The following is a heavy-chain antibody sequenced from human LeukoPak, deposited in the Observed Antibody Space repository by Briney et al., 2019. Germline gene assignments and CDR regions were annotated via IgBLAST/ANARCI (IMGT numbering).Heavy chain of an antibody. Sequence: GRSLRLSRAASGFTFSSYGMHWVRQAPGKGLEWVAVIWYDGSNKYYADSVKGRFTISRDNSKNTLYLQMNSLRAEDTAVYYCARATDYYDSSGYPSLFNWGQGTLVTVSS. D-gene: IGHD3-22*01. CDR1: GFTFSSYG. V-gene: IGHV3-33*01. CDR3: ARATDYYDSSGYPSLFN. CDR2: IWYDGSNK. J-gene: IGHJ4*02.